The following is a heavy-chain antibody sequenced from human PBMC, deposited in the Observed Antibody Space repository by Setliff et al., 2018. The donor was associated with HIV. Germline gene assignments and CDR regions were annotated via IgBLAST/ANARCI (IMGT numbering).Heavy chain of an antibody. V-gene: IGHV3-48*03. CDR2: ISSSGNTI. D-gene: IGHD1-1*01. J-gene: IGHJ4*02. CDR3: AREHFNTGGFAY. Sequence: PGGSLRLSCAVSGFTFSSSEMNWVRQAPGKGLEWVSYISSSGNTIYYADSVKGRFTISRDNAKNSLYLQMNSLRAEDTAVYYCAREHFNTGGFAYWGQGALVTVS. CDR1: GFTFSSSE.